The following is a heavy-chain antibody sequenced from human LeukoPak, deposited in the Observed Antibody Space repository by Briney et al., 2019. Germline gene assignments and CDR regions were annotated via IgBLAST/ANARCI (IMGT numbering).Heavy chain of an antibody. J-gene: IGHJ4*02. CDR1: GFTFSSYG. V-gene: IGHV3-33*06. CDR3: AKRVDYSSPGGYFDY. D-gene: IGHD2-2*01. CDR2: IWYDGSNK. Sequence: GGSLRLSCAASGFTFSSYGMHWVRQAPGKGLEWVAVIWYDGSNKYYADSVKGRFTISRDNSKNTLYLQMNSLRAEDTAVYYCAKRVDYSSPGGYFDYWGQGTLVTVSS.